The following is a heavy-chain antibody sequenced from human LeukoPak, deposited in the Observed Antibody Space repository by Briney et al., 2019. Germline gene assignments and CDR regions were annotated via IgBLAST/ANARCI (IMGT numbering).Heavy chain of an antibody. CDR3: ARDRLDDFWSGYYNDAFDI. J-gene: IGHJ3*02. D-gene: IGHD3-3*01. CDR1: GYSENFYG. CDR2: ISAYNGNT. Sequence: ASVKVSCKTSGYSENFYGITWVRQVAGQGLEWMGWISAYNGNTNYAQKLQGRVTMTTDTSTSTAYMELRSLRSDDTAVYYCARDRLDDFWSGYYNDAFDIWGQGTMVTVSS. V-gene: IGHV1-18*01.